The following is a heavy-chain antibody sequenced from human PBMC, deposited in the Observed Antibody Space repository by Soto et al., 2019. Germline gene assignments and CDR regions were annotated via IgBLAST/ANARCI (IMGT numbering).Heavy chain of an antibody. Sequence: HPGGTPGLSCAAPGVSFNRYPMHWVGQGPGKGLGWVAVISYDGSNKYYADSVKGRFTISRDNSKNTLYLQMNSLRAEDTAVYYCASDNWKEPDGAQGT. V-gene: IGHV3-30-3*01. CDR3: ASDNWKEPD. CDR2: ISYDGSNK. CDR1: GVSFNRYP. J-gene: IGHJ4*02. D-gene: IGHD1-20*01.